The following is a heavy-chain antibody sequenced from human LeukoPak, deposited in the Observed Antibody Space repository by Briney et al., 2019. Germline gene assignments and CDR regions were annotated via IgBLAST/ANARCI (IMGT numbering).Heavy chain of an antibody. J-gene: IGHJ4*02. CDR2: IKRDGRST. V-gene: IGHV3-74*01. Sequence: PVGSLRLSCAPSLFTFTNYWMHTVRQAPGKGLVWVSRIKRDGRSTIYADSVKSRFTISRDNAKKTLSLRMNRPRDDDTAVYYCARVWCSSTSCYTSPLDYWGQGTLVTVSP. D-gene: IGHD2-2*02. CDR1: LFTFTNYW. CDR3: ARVWCSSTSCYTSPLDY.